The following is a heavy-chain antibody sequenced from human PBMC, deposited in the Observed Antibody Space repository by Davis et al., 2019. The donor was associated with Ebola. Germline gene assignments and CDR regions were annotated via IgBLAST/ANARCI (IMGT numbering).Heavy chain of an antibody. V-gene: IGHV1-69*04. CDR3: ATQANNWNYFYYYYGMDV. D-gene: IGHD1-7*01. CDR1: GGTFSSYA. CDR2: IIPILGIA. J-gene: IGHJ6*02. Sequence: SVKVSCKASGGTFSSYAISWVRQAPGQGLEWMGRIIPILGIANYAQKFQGRVTITADKSTSTAYMELSSLRSEDTAVHYCATQANNWNYFYYYYGMDVWGQGTTVTVSS.